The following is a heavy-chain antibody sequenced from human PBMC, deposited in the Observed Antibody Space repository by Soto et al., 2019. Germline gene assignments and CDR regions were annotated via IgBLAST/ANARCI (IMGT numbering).Heavy chain of an antibody. Sequence: ASVKVSCKASGYTFTSYGISWVRQAPGQGLEWMGWISAYNGNTNYAQKLQGRVTMTTDTSTSTAYMELRSLRSDDTAVYYCALDLDIVVVPAASIDNWFDPWGQGTLVTVSS. V-gene: IGHV1-18*01. CDR1: GYTFTSYG. J-gene: IGHJ5*02. CDR3: ALDLDIVVVPAASIDNWFDP. CDR2: ISAYNGNT. D-gene: IGHD2-2*03.